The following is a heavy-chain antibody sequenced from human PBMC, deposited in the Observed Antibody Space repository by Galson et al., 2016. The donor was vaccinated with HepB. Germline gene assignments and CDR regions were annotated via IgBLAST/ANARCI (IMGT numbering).Heavy chain of an antibody. J-gene: IGHJ6*02. CDR2: INHSRST. V-gene: IGHV4-34*01. D-gene: IGHD3-3*01. Sequence: LSLTCAVYGASFGGYYWSWIRQPPGKGLEWIGEINHSRSTNYNPSLKSRVLISVDRSKNQFSLKLNSVTAADTAVYYCARGRIRHYDFWSDSPTYFYYGMDVWSQGTTVTVSS. CDR3: ARGRIRHYDFWSDSPTYFYYGMDV. CDR1: GASFGGYY.